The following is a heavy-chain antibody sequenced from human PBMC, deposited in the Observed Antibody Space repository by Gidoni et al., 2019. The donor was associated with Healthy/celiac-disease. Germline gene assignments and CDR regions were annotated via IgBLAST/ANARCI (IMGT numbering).Heavy chain of an antibody. J-gene: IGHJ5*02. D-gene: IGHD3-10*01. Sequence: QVQLVESGGGLVKPGGSLRLSCAASGFPFSYYYMSWIPQAPGKGLEWVSYISSSGSTKYDADAVKGRFTISRDNAKNSLDLQMNSLRAEDTAVYYCARGGFREPRRFDPWGQGTLVTVSS. CDR2: ISSSGSTK. CDR3: ARGGFREPRRFDP. V-gene: IGHV3-11*01. CDR1: GFPFSYYY.